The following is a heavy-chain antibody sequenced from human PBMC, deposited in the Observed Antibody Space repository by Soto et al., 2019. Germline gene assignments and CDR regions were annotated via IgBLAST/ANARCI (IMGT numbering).Heavy chain of an antibody. D-gene: IGHD3-22*01. V-gene: IGHV4-59*01. CDR2: IYDSGST. CDR3: ARSSSGYYYEFDY. Sequence: SETLSLTCTVSGDSINNYYWTWIRQPPGKGLEWIGYIYDSGSTSYNPSLKSRLTISVDTSKNQFSLKLKSVTAADTAVYYCARSSSGYYYEFDYWGQGTLVTVSS. CDR1: GDSINNYY. J-gene: IGHJ4*02.